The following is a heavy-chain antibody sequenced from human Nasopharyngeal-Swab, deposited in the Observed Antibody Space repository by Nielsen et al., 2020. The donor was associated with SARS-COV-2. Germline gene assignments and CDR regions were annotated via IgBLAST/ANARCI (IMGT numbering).Heavy chain of an antibody. CDR3: AKEALGYSGYDSNWFDP. Sequence: GGSLRLSCAASGFTFDDYAMHWVRQAPGKGLEWVSGISWNSGSIGYADSVKGRFTISRDNAKNSLYLQMNGLRAEDTALYYCAKEALGYSGYDSNWFDPWGQGTLVTVSS. CDR2: ISWNSGSI. D-gene: IGHD5-12*01. V-gene: IGHV3-9*01. CDR1: GFTFDDYA. J-gene: IGHJ5*02.